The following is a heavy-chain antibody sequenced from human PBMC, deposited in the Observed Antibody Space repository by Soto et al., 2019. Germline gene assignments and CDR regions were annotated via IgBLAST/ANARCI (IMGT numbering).Heavy chain of an antibody. Sequence: GGSRRLSGAVSGFIFSSYAMHWVRQATGKGLEWVAVISYDGSNKDYADSVKGRFTISRDNSKNTLYLQMNSLRAEDTAVYYCARARRLRWKDYWGQGTLVTVSS. V-gene: IGHV3-30-3*01. J-gene: IGHJ4*02. D-gene: IGHD4-17*01. CDR1: GFIFSSYA. CDR2: ISYDGSNK. CDR3: ARARRLRWKDY.